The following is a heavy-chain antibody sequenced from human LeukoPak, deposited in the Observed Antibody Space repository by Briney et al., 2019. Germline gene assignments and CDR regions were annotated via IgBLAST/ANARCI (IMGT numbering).Heavy chain of an antibody. J-gene: IGHJ4*02. V-gene: IGHV3-23*01. D-gene: IGHD6-19*01. CDR1: GFTFSTNA. CDR2: ITGSDIRT. CDR3: AKGGIAVAVIDY. Sequence: GGSLRLSCAASGFTFSTNAMSWVRQAPGKGLERVSGITGSDIRTYNADSAKGRFTITRDNSKNTLYLQMNSLRAEDTAVYYCAKGGIAVAVIDYWGQGTLVTVSS.